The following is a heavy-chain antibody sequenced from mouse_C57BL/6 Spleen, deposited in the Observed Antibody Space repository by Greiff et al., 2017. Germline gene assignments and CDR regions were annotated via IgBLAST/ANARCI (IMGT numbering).Heavy chain of an antibody. Sequence: EVQLQESGPGMVKPSQSLSLTCTVTGYSITSGYDWHWIRHFPGNKLEWMGYISYSGSTNYNPSLKSRISITHDTSKNHFFLKLNSVTTEDTATYYCARGYYSLYFDYWGQGTTLTVSS. CDR1: GYSITSGYD. J-gene: IGHJ2*01. CDR3: ARGYYSLYFDY. D-gene: IGHD2-3*01. V-gene: IGHV3-1*01. CDR2: ISYSGST.